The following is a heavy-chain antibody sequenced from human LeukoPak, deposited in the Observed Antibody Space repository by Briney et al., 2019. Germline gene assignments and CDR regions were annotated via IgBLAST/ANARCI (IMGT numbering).Heavy chain of an antibody. CDR2: IYYSGST. D-gene: IGHD5-12*01. CDR1: GGSISSSSYY. Sequence: SETLSLTCTVSGGSISSSSYYWGWIRQPPGKGLEWIGSIYYSGSTYYNPSLKSRVTISVDTSKNQFSLKLSSVTAANTAVYYCARQGGSVLHYSDYWGQGTLVTVSS. CDR3: ARQGGSVLHYSDY. J-gene: IGHJ4*02. V-gene: IGHV4-39*01.